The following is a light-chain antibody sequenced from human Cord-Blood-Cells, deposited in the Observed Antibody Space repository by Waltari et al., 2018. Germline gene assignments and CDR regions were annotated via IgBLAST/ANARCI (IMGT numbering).Light chain of an antibody. V-gene: IGLV1-40*01. CDR1: SSNIGARYD. CDR2: GNS. Sequence: QSVLTQPPSVSGAPGQRVTISCTGSSSNIGARYDLHWYQQLPGTAPKLLFYGNSNRPSGVPDRFSGSKSGTSASLAITGLQAEDEADYYCQSYYSSLSGSVFGGGTKLTVL. J-gene: IGLJ3*02. CDR3: QSYYSSLSGSV.